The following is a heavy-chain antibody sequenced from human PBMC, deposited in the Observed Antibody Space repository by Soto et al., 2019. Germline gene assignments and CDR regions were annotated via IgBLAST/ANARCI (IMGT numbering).Heavy chain of an antibody. CDR3: ASLSRFALDY. Sequence: GGSLRLSCAASGFTFNTYSMDWVRQAPGKGLEWVSSISSSSSYIYYTDSVKGRFTISRDNAKNSLYLQMNSLRAEDTAVYYCASLSRFALDYWGQGTLVTVSS. J-gene: IGHJ4*02. CDR2: ISSSSSYI. V-gene: IGHV3-21*01. D-gene: IGHD3-10*01. CDR1: GFTFNTYS.